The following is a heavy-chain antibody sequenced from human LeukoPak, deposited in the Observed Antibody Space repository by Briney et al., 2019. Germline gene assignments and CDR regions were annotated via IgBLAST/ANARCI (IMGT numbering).Heavy chain of an antibody. D-gene: IGHD3-9*01. Sequence: ASVKVSCKASGYTFTSYGISWVRQAPGQGLEWMGWISAYNGNTNYAQKLQGRVTMTTDTSTSTAYMELRSLRSDDTAVYYCARVYPDYDILTGYYPYYFDYWGQGTLVTVSS. CDR3: ARVYPDYDILTGYYPYYFDY. CDR2: ISAYNGNT. CDR1: GYTFTSYG. V-gene: IGHV1-18*01. J-gene: IGHJ4*02.